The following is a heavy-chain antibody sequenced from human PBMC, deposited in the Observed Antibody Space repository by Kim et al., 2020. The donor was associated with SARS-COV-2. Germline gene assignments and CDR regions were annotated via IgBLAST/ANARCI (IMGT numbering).Heavy chain of an antibody. CDR1: GFSFSSYW. Sequence: GGSLRLSCAASGFSFSSYWMSWVRQAPGKGLEWVANIKQDGSGKNYVDSVKGRFTISRDNAKNSLYLQMNSLRAEDTAVYYCASHGDFDHWGQGTLVTVSS. D-gene: IGHD7-27*01. V-gene: IGHV3-7*03. CDR3: ASHGDFDH. J-gene: IGHJ4*02. CDR2: IKQDGSGK.